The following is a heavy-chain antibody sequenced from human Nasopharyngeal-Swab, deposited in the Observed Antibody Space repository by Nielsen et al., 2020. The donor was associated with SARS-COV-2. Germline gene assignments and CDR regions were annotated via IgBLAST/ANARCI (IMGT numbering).Heavy chain of an antibody. Sequence: GESLKISCAASGFTFSSYAMSWVCQAPGKGLEWVSAISGSGGSTYYADSVKGRFTISRDNSKNTLYLQMNSLRAEDTAVYYCAKDFGEWVPYYFDYWGQGTLVTVSS. CDR1: GFTFSSYA. CDR2: ISGSGGST. J-gene: IGHJ4*02. D-gene: IGHD3-10*01. V-gene: IGHV3-23*01. CDR3: AKDFGEWVPYYFDY.